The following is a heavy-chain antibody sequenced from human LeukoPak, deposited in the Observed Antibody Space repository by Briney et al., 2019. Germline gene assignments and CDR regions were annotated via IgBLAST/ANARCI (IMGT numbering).Heavy chain of an antibody. Sequence: SETLSLTCTVSGGSISSYYWSWIRQPAGKGLEWIGRIYTSGSTNYNPSLKSRVTMSVDTSKNQFSLKLSSVTAADTAVYCCARDQYYYDSSGYYWFDPWGQGTLVTVSS. CDR3: ARDQYYYDSSGYYWFDP. J-gene: IGHJ5*02. CDR2: IYTSGST. D-gene: IGHD3-22*01. V-gene: IGHV4-4*07. CDR1: GGSISSYY.